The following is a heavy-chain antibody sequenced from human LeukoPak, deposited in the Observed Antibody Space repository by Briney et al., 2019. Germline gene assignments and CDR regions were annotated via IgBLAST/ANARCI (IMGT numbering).Heavy chain of an antibody. CDR1: GYTFTGYY. Sequence: ASVKVSCKASGYTFTGYYMHWVRPAPGQGPEWMGWINPNSGGTNYAQKFQGRVTMTRDTSISTAYMELRRLRSDDTAVYYCASPLSYYASSGYDYWGQGTLVTVSS. CDR2: INPNSGGT. D-gene: IGHD3-22*01. V-gene: IGHV1-2*02. J-gene: IGHJ4*02. CDR3: ASPLSYYASSGYDY.